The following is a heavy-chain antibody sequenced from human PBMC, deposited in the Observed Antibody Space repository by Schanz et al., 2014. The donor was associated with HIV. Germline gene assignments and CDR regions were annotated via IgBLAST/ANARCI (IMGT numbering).Heavy chain of an antibody. J-gene: IGHJ5*02. V-gene: IGHV3-49*05. CDR2: IRSKAYGGTT. CDR3: TKGIVGATRDWLNP. Sequence: EMQLVESGGGLVKPGRSLRLSCIVSGFSFGDYAMSWFRQAPGKGLEWVSFIRSKAYGGTTKYAASVKGRFTVSRDDSKDTLYLQMNSLKTEDTAVYYCTKGIVGATRDWLNPWGLGTLVIVSS. CDR1: GFSFGDYA. D-gene: IGHD1-26*01.